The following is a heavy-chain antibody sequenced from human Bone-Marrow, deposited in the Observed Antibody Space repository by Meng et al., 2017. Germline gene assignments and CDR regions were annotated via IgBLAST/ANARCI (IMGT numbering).Heavy chain of an antibody. CDR2: ISSSSSYI. CDR1: GFTFSSYS. V-gene: IGHV3-21*01. J-gene: IGHJ4*02. CDR3: TRDQGGVTPDY. D-gene: IGHD2-21*02. Sequence: GESLKISCAASGFTFSSYSMNWVRQAPGKGLEWVSSISSSSSYICYADSVKGRFTISRDNAKNSLYLQMNSLRVDDTAVYYCTRDQGGVTPDYWGQGALVTVSS.